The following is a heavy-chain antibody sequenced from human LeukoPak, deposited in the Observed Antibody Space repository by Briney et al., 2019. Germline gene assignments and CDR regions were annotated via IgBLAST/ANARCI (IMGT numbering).Heavy chain of an antibody. D-gene: IGHD4-17*01. J-gene: IGHJ3*02. CDR1: GFTFSSYA. CDR3: AREEGYGDYTDAFDI. V-gene: IGHV3-30-3*01. CDR2: ISYDGSNK. Sequence: GGSLRLSCAASGFTFSSYAMHWVRQAPGKGLEWVAVISYDGSNKYYADSVKGRFTISRDNSKNTLYLQMNSLRAEDTAVYYCAREEGYGDYTDAFDIWGQGTMVTVSS.